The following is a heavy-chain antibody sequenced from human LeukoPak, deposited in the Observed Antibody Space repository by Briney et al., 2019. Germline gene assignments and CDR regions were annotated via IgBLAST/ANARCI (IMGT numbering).Heavy chain of an antibody. V-gene: IGHV3-21*05. D-gene: IGHD2-2*02. Sequence: GGSLRLSCAASGFTFSSYAMSWVRQAPGKGLEWVSYISSSSSYIYYADSVKGRFTISRDNAKNSLYLQMNSLRAEDTAVYYCTRVVPAAIPAWYFDLWGRGTLVTVSS. CDR1: GFTFSSYA. CDR2: ISSSSSYI. CDR3: TRVVPAAIPAWYFDL. J-gene: IGHJ2*01.